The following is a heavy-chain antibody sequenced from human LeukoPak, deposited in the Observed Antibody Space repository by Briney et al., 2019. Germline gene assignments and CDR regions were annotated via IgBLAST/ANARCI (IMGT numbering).Heavy chain of an antibody. CDR2: LSGSGGST. V-gene: IGHV3-23*01. D-gene: IGHD2-2*01. Sequence: GGSLRLYCAASGFTFSSFAMSWLRPAPGKGRVGVSALSGSGGSTYYADAVKGRFTISRDNSKNTLYLQMNSLRAEDTAVYYCANSYCSSTSCYLYYFDYWGQGTLVTVSS. CDR3: ANSYCSSTSCYLYYFDY. CDR1: GFTFSSFA. J-gene: IGHJ4*02.